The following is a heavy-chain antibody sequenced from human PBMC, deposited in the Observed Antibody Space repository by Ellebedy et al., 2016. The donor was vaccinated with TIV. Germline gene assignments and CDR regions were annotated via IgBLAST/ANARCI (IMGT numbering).Heavy chain of an antibody. CDR1: GFTFSTFS. J-gene: IGHJ4*02. D-gene: IGHD2-8*01. CDR2: ISGGSSTI. Sequence: PGGSLRLSCAASGFTFSTFSMNWVRQAPGKGLEWVSYISGGSSTITYADSVKGRFTVSRDNAKNSLYLEMDSLRAEDTAVYYCARVQRLYFESDYWGQGALVTVSS. V-gene: IGHV3-48*01. CDR3: ARVQRLYFESDY.